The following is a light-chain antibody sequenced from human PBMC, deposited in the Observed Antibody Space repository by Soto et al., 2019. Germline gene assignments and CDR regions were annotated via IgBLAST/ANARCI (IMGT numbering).Light chain of an antibody. CDR3: QVWDSGSDPFV. CDR1: NIGTKG. J-gene: IGLJ1*01. CDR2: DDS. V-gene: IGLV3-21*02. Sequence: SSILTQPPSVSVAPGQTATITCGGYNIGTKGVHWYQQRPGQAPVLVVSDDSDRASGIPERFSGSNSGNMATLTISRAEAGDEADYYCQVWDSGSDPFVFGPGTKVTVL.